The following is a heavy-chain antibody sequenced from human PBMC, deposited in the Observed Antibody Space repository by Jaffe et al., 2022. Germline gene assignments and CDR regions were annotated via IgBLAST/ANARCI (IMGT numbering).Heavy chain of an antibody. V-gene: IGHV3-11*01. D-gene: IGHD3-16*01. J-gene: IGHJ2*01. CDR3: ARDWGPESTFAWYFDL. Sequence: QVQLVESGGGLVKPGGSLRLSCAASGFTFSDYYMSWIRQAPGKGLEWVSYISSSGDTKTYADSLKGRFTISRDNAKNSLFLQMNSLRAEDTAIYYCARDWGPESTFAWYFDLWGRGTLVTVSS. CDR2: ISSSGDTK. CDR1: GFTFSDYY.